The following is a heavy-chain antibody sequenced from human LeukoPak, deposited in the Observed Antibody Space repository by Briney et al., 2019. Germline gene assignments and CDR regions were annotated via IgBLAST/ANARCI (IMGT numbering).Heavy chain of an antibody. CDR1: GFTFSSYA. CDR2: ISGSGDNT. Sequence: TGGSLRLSCAASGFTFSSYAMSWVRQAPGKGLEWVSGISGSGDNTYYADSVKGRFTISRDNSKNTLYVQVNSLGTEDTAANYCAKGSYYDSSGSFYFDYWGQGTLVTVSS. CDR3: AKGSYYDSSGSFYFDY. J-gene: IGHJ4*02. V-gene: IGHV3-23*01. D-gene: IGHD3-22*01.